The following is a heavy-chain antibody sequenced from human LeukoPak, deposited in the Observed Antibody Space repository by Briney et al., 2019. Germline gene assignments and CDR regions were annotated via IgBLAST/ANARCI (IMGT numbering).Heavy chain of an antibody. Sequence: GGSLRLSCAASGFTLSSNYMSWVRQAPGKGLEWVSVIYSGGSTYYADSVKGRFTISRDNSKNTLYLQMNSLRAEDTAVYYCARAKGSYSFDYWGQGTLVTVSS. V-gene: IGHV3-53*01. J-gene: IGHJ4*02. CDR2: IYSGGST. D-gene: IGHD3-10*01. CDR1: GFTLSSNY. CDR3: ARAKGSYSFDY.